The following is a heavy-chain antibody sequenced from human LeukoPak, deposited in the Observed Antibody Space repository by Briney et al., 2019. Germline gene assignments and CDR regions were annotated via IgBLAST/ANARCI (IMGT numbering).Heavy chain of an antibody. CDR3: ARGRSYYYDSRGDY. CDR1: GGSISGYY. V-gene: IGHV4-34*01. J-gene: IGHJ4*02. Sequence: MSSETLSLTCTVSGGSISGYYWSWIRQPPGKGLEWIGEINHSGSTNYNPSLKSRVTISVDTSKNQFSLKLSSVTAADTAVHYCARGRSYYYDSRGDYWGQGTLVAVSS. D-gene: IGHD3-22*01. CDR2: INHSGST.